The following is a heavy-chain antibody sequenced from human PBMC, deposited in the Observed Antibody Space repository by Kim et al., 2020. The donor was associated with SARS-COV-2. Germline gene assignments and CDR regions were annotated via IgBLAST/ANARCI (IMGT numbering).Heavy chain of an antibody. Sequence: ADCVKDRFTIPRHKSKNTLYLQMNSLRAGDTAVYYCARDARRASGSYYSYWGQGTLVTVSS. J-gene: IGHJ4*02. CDR3: ARDARRASGSYYSY. D-gene: IGHD1-26*01. V-gene: IGHV3-23*01.